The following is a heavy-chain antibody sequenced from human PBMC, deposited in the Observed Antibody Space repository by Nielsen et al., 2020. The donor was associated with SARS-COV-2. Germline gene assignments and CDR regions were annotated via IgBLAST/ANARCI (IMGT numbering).Heavy chain of an antibody. J-gene: IGHJ2*01. CDR3: ARGIGIVGATSRTRVGYFDL. V-gene: IGHV4-34*01. D-gene: IGHD1-26*01. CDR1: GGSISSYY. CDR2: INHSGST. Sequence: SETLSLTCTVSGGSISSYYWSWIRQPPGKGLEWIGEINHSGSTNYNPSLKSRVTISVDTSKNQFSLKLSSVTAADTAVYYCARGIGIVGATSRTRVGYFDLWGRGTLVTVSS.